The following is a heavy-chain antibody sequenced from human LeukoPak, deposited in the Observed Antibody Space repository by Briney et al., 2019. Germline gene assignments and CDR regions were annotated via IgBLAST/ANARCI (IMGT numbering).Heavy chain of an antibody. CDR1: GFSFINYA. V-gene: IGHV3-23*01. D-gene: IGHD3-16*01. J-gene: IGHJ6*02. Sequence: PGGSLRLSCVASGFSFINYAMTWVRQAPGKGLEWVSSINSGSAGSTSYADPVRGRSTISRDNSKNTLYLQMSNLRAEDTAVYFCARGGGLDVWGQGATVTVSS. CDR2: INSGSAGST. CDR3: ARGGGLDV.